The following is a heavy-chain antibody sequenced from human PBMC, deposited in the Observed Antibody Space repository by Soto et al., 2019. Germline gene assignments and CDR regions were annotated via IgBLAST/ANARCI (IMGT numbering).Heavy chain of an antibody. CDR1: GGTFSSYT. Sequence: QVQLVQSGAEVKKPGSSVKVSCKASGGTFSSYTISWVRQAPGQGLEWMGRIIPILGIANYAQKFQGRVTITADKSTSTAYMELSSLRSEDTAVYYCARDAWGYCSGGSCYRSGMDVWGPGTTVTVSS. V-gene: IGHV1-69*08. CDR2: IIPILGIA. D-gene: IGHD2-15*01. J-gene: IGHJ6*02. CDR3: ARDAWGYCSGGSCYRSGMDV.